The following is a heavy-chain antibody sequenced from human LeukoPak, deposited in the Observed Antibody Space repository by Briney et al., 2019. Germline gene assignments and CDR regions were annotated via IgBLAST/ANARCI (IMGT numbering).Heavy chain of an antibody. CDR2: ISGSGGST. CDR3: AKDVDYYGSGSYYNLYYYYYMDV. CDR1: GFTFSSYA. D-gene: IGHD3-10*01. V-gene: IGHV3-23*01. J-gene: IGHJ6*03. Sequence: PGGSLRLSCAASGFTFSSYAMSWVRQAPGKGLEWVSAISGSGGSTYYADSVKGRFTISRDNSKNTLYLQMNSLRAEDTAVYYCAKDVDYYGSGSYYNLYYYYYMDVWGKGTTVTVS.